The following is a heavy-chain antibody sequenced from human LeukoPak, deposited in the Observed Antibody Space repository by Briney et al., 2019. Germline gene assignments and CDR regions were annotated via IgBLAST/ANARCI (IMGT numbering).Heavy chain of an antibody. CDR1: GGSISSGGYY. D-gene: IGHD6-13*01. V-gene: IGHV4-31*03. CDR3: ARTHADSSSWYYYGMDV. Sequence: PSETLSLTCTVSGGSISSGGYYWSWIRQHPGKGLEWIGDIYYSGSTYYNPSLKSRVTISVDTSKNQFSLKLSSVTAADTAVYYCARTHADSSSWYYYGMDVWGQGTTVTVSS. CDR2: IYYSGST. J-gene: IGHJ6*02.